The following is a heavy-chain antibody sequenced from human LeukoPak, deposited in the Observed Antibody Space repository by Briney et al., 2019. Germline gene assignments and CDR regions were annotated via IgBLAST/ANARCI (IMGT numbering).Heavy chain of an antibody. Sequence: SETLPLTCTVSGGSISSGNYYWGWIRQPPGKGLEWIGSIYYSGSTNYNPSLKSRVTISVDTSKNQFSLKLSSVTAADTAVYYCARDSSSWYSAGAFDIWGQGTMVTVSS. CDR1: GGSISSGNYY. J-gene: IGHJ3*02. CDR2: IYYSGST. V-gene: IGHV4-39*07. CDR3: ARDSSSWYSAGAFDI. D-gene: IGHD6-13*01.